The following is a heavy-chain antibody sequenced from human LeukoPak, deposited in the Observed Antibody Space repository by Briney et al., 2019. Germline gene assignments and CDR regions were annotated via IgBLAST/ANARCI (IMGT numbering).Heavy chain of an antibody. CDR2: IYYSGST. J-gene: IGHJ4*02. CDR1: GSSISSYY. D-gene: IGHD3-22*01. V-gene: IGHV4-59*01. CDR3: ARVPSGYYDGSGVDY. Sequence: KPSETLSLTCTVSGSSISSYYWSWIRQPPGKGLEWIGYIYYSGSTNYNPSLKSRVTISVDTSKNQFSLKLSSVTAADTAVYYCARVPSGYYDGSGVDYWGQGTLVTVSS.